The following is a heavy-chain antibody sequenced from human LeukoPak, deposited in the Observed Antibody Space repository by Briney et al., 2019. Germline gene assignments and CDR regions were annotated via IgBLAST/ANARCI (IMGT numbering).Heavy chain of an antibody. CDR3: ARDRGRRKWFQGLDP. J-gene: IGHJ5*02. CDR2: ISAYDGAR. CDR1: GGTFSSYA. Sequence: ASVKVSCKASGGTFSSYAISWVRQAPGQGPEWMGWISAYDGARDYAEKFQGRVTMTTDTSTSTAYMELRSLRSDDTALYYCARDRGRRKWFQGLDPWGQGTLVTVSS. V-gene: IGHV1-18*01. D-gene: IGHD3-22*01.